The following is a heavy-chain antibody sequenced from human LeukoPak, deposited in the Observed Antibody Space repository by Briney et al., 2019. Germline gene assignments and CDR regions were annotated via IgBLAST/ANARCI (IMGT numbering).Heavy chain of an antibody. V-gene: IGHV3-23*01. Sequence: PGGSLRLSCAASGFTFSSYAMSWVRQAPGKGLEWASAISGSGGSTYYADSVKGRFTISRDNSKNTLYLQMNSLRAEDTAVYYCAKDDYYDSSGYYSFFDYWGQGTLVTVSS. CDR1: GFTFSSYA. J-gene: IGHJ4*02. CDR2: ISGSGGST. D-gene: IGHD3-22*01. CDR3: AKDDYYDSSGYYSFFDY.